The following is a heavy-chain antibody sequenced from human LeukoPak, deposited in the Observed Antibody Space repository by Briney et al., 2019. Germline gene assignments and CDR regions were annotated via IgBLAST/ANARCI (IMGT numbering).Heavy chain of an antibody. CDR2: IRYDGSNK. Sequence: PGGSLRLSCAASGFTFSSYGMHWVRQAPGKGLEWVAFIRYDGSNKYYADSVKGRFTISRDNSKNTLYLQMNSQRAEDTAVYYCYSSGWYGSLFDYWSQGTLVTVSS. CDR1: GFTFSSYG. J-gene: IGHJ4*02. D-gene: IGHD6-19*01. V-gene: IGHV3-30*02. CDR3: YSSGWYGSLFDY.